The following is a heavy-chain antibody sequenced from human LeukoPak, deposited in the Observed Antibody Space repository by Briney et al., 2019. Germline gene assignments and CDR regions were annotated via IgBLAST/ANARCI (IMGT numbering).Heavy chain of an antibody. D-gene: IGHD1-26*01. CDR3: ARALGVGATSPYYYYYMDV. CDR2: IYTSGST. CDR1: GGSISSYY. Sequence: PSETLSLTCTVSGGSISSYYWSWIRQPAGKGLEWIGRIYTSGSTNYNPSLKSRVTISVDKSMNQFSLKLSSVPAADTAVYYCARALGVGATSPYYYYYMDVWGKGTTVTVSS. J-gene: IGHJ6*03. V-gene: IGHV4-4*07.